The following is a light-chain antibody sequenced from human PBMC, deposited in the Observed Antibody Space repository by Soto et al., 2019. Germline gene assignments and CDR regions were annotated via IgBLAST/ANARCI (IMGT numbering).Light chain of an antibody. CDR1: SSDVGTHGY. Sequence: QSALTQPPSASGSPGQSVTISCTGTSSDVGTHGYVSWYQQHAGKAPKLMIYDVTKRPSGVPDRFSGSKSANTASLTVSGREAEEDADYYRTCYAGGNNWVFGGGTKVTVL. V-gene: IGLV2-8*01. CDR2: DVT. J-gene: IGLJ3*02. CDR3: TCYAGGNNWV.